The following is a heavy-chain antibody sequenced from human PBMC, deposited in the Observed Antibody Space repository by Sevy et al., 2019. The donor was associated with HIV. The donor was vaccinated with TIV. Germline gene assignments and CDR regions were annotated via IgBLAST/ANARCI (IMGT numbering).Heavy chain of an antibody. D-gene: IGHD1-26*01. V-gene: IGHV3-33*01. CDR2: IFSDGSTK. CDR3: ARESGSGWYFDI. CDR1: GFTFSTFG. J-gene: IGHJ2*01. Sequence: GGSLRLSCAASGFTFSTFGIHWVRQAPGKGLEWVAAIFSDGSTKYYADSVKGRFAISRDNSKSTVNLQMNRLRAEDTAVYSCARESGSGWYFDIWGRGTLVTVSS.